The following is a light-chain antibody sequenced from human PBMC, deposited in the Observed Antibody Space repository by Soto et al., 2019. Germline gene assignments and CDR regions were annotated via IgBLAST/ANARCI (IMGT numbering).Light chain of an antibody. Sequence: PRERVTLSFRASQSVSSSYLTWYQQKPGQAPRLLIYDASNRATGIPARFTGSGSGTEFTLTISSLQSEDFAVYYCQQYNKWPPWTFGQGTKVDI. J-gene: IGKJ1*01. V-gene: IGKV3D-15*01. CDR2: DAS. CDR3: QQYNKWPPWT. CDR1: QSVSSSY.